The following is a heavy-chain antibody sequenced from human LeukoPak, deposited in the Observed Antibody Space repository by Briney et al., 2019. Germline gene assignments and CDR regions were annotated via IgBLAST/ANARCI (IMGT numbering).Heavy chain of an antibody. CDR3: ARHSSGWSFYFDY. CDR2: ISAYNGNT. Sequence: PLASVKVSCKASGYTFTGYYMHWVRQAPGQGLEWMAWISAYNGNTNYAQNLQGRVTMTTDTSTSTAYMELRSLRSDDTAVYYCARHSSGWSFYFDYWGQGTLVTVSS. J-gene: IGHJ4*02. V-gene: IGHV1-18*04. D-gene: IGHD6-19*01. CDR1: GYTFTGYY.